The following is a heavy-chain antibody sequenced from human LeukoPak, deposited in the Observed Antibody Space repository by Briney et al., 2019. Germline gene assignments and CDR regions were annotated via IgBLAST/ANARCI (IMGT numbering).Heavy chain of an antibody. D-gene: IGHD2-2*01. CDR1: GGTFSSYA. Sequence: PWASVKVSCKASGGTFSSYAISWVRQAPGQGLEWMGGIIPIFGTANYAQKFQGRVTITADESTSTAYMELSSLRSEDTAVYYCASHLTYCSSTSCYVPYYYMDVWGKGTTVTVSS. CDR3: ASHLTYCSSTSCYVPYYYMDV. V-gene: IGHV1-69*13. CDR2: IIPIFGTA. J-gene: IGHJ6*03.